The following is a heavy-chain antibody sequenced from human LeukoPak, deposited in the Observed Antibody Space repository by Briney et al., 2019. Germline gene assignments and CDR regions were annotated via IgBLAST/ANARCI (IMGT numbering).Heavy chain of an antibody. CDR1: GFTFSSYW. CDR2: IKKDGSEK. J-gene: IGHJ6*02. Sequence: GGSLRLSCAASGFTFSSYWMSWVRQAPGKGLEWGAKIKKDGSEKFYVDSVKGRFTISRDNAKNSLYVQMNSLRVEDTAVYYCARGRGLDGWGQGTTVTVSS. CDR3: ARGRGLDG. V-gene: IGHV3-7*01.